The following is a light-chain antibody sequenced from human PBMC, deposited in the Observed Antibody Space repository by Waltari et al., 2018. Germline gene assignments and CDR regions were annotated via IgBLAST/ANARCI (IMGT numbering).Light chain of an antibody. Sequence: SYVLTQPPSVPVAPGQTARITCGGTNIESNHVHWYQQKPGQAPVLVVYEDSDRPSGIPERFSGSNSGNAATLTIFGLEAGDEADYYCQVWDGSSDHYVFGSGTKVTVL. J-gene: IGLJ1*01. V-gene: IGLV3-21*02. CDR2: EDS. CDR1: NIESNH. CDR3: QVWDGSSDHYV.